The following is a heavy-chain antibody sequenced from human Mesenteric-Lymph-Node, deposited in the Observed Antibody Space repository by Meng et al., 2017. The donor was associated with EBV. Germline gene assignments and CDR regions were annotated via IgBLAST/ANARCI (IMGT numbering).Heavy chain of an antibody. CDR3: ARDRQNYGDYHFDY. CDR1: GLTVSRSY. Sequence: EVVVVGSGGVLIRPGGSLGITCATSGLTVSRSYMSWGRRAPGKGLEWVSVIYSGGRTYYTESVMGRFTISRDNSKNTLYLQMNSLRAEDTAVYFCARDRQNYGDYHFDYWGQGTLVTVSS. D-gene: IGHD4-17*01. J-gene: IGHJ4*02. CDR2: IYSGGRT. V-gene: IGHV3-53*01.